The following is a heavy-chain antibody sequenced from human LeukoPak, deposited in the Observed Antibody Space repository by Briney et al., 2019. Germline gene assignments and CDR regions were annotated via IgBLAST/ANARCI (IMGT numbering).Heavy chain of an antibody. J-gene: IGHJ4*02. V-gene: IGHV4-30-4*08. CDR1: GGSISSGDYY. CDR2: IYYSGST. Sequence: SETLSLTCTVSGGSISSGDYYWSWIRQPPGKGLEWIGYIYYSGSTYYNPSLKSRVTISVDTSKNQFSLKLGSVTAADTAVYYCARVDYYGSGSYYADYWGQGTLVTVSS. D-gene: IGHD3-10*01. CDR3: ARVDYYGSGSYYADY.